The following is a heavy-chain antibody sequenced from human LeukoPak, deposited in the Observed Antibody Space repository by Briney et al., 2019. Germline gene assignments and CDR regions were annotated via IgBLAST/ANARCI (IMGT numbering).Heavy chain of an antibody. J-gene: IGHJ3*02. CDR2: ISSSSSYI. CDR3: AKASMVRGVMGAFDI. CDR1: GFTFSSYR. V-gene: IGHV3-21*04. Sequence: GGSLRLSCAASGFTFSSYRMNWVRQAPGEGLEWVPSISSSSSYIYYADSVRGRFTISRDNAKNSLYLQMNSLRAEDTAVYYCAKASMVRGVMGAFDIWGQGTMVTVSS. D-gene: IGHD3-10*01.